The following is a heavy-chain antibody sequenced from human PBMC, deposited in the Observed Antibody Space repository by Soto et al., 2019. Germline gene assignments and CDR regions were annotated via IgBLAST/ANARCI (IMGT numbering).Heavy chain of an antibody. CDR2: IKQDGSEK. D-gene: IGHD1-26*01. CDR1: GFTFNSYW. V-gene: IGHV3-7*01. CDR3: ARMEYHVVGDTPDY. J-gene: IGHJ4*02. Sequence: EVQLVESGGGLVQPGGSLRLSCAASGFTFNSYWMTWVRQAPGKGLEWVANIKQDGSEKYSVDFVKGRFTISRDNAKNSLYLQMNSLRAEDTAVYYCARMEYHVVGDTPDYWGQGTLVTVSS.